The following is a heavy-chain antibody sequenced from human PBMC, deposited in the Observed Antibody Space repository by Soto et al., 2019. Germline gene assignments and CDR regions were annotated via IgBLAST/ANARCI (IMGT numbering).Heavy chain of an antibody. CDR3: ARGVFRPYSSSWYFDH. CDR2: IIPIFGTA. CDR1: GGTFSSYA. D-gene: IGHD6-13*01. J-gene: IGHJ4*02. V-gene: IGHV1-69*12. Sequence: QVQLVQSGAEVNKPGSSVKVSCKASGGTFSSYAISWVRQAPGQGLEWMGGIIPIFGTANYAQKFQGRVTITADESTSTAFMELSSLRSEDTAVYYCARGVFRPYSSSWYFDHWGQRTLVTVSS.